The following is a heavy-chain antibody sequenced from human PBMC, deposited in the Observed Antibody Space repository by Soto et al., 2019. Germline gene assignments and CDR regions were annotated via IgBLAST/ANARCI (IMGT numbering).Heavy chain of an antibody. CDR2: ISYDGSNK. CDR1: GFTFSSYG. D-gene: IGHD4-4*01. CDR3: AKEKVTTVTWSYGMDV. J-gene: IGHJ6*02. V-gene: IGHV3-30*18. Sequence: GGSLRLSCAASGFTFSSYGMHWVRQAPGKGLEWVAVISYDGSNKYYADSVKGRFTISRDNSKNTLYLQMNSLRAEDTAVYYCAKEKVTTVTWSYGMDVWGQGTTVTVSS.